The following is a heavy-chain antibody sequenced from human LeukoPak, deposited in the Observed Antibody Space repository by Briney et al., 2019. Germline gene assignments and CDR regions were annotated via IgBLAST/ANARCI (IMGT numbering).Heavy chain of an antibody. J-gene: IGHJ6*03. D-gene: IGHD6-6*01. CDR3: ARHIVTAHPYYYYYMDV. V-gene: IGHV5-51*01. CDR2: IYPGDSDT. Sequence: GESLKISCKGSGYSFTSYWIGWVRQMPGKGLEWMGIIYPGDSDTRYSPSFQGQVTISADKSISTAYLQWSSLKASDTAMYYCARHIVTAHPYYYYYMDVWGKGTTVTVSS. CDR1: GYSFTSYW.